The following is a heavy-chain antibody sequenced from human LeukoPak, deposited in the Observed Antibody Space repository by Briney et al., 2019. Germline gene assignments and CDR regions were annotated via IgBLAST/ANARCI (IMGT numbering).Heavy chain of an antibody. D-gene: IGHD5-18*01. J-gene: IGHJ4*02. CDR2: IYTSGST. V-gene: IGHV4-4*07. CDR3: ARYTYGNYYFDY. Sequence: SETLSLTCTVSGGSISSYYWSWIRRPAGKGLEWIGRIYTSGSTNYNPSLKSRVTMSVDTSKNQFSLQLNSVTAADTAVYYCARYTYGNYYFDYWGQGTLVTVSS. CDR1: GGSISSYY.